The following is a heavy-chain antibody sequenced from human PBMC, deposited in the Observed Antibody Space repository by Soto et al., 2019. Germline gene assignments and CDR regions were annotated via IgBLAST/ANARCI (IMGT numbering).Heavy chain of an antibody. D-gene: IGHD2-2*01. V-gene: IGHV4-59*03. J-gene: IGHJ6*03. Sequence: QVQLQESGPTLVKPSETLSLTCTVSGGSIRSYCWTWVRQLPWEGLEWIGCICNSGTTNYNPTLKLRVDIPIDTQKDQCSLQRCSVTVADTGFYYCAGGGSRVVATRRLMYVWGKGTPVTGSS. CDR1: GGSIRSYC. CDR3: AGGGSRVVATRRLMYV. CDR2: ICNSGTT.